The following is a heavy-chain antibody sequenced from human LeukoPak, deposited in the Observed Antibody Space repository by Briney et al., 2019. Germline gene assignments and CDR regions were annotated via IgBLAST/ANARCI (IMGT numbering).Heavy chain of an antibody. D-gene: IGHD3-9*01. J-gene: IGHJ4*01. CDR1: GFTFSSYE. CDR2: ISSSGSTI. Sequence: PGGSLRLSCAASGFTFSSYEMNWVRQAPGKRLEWVSYISSSGSTIYYADSVKGRFTISRDNAKNSLYLQMNSLRAEDTAVYYCARDLLPWDYDILTGYQRDFDYWGQGTLVTVSS. CDR3: ARDLLPWDYDILTGYQRDFDY. V-gene: IGHV3-48*03.